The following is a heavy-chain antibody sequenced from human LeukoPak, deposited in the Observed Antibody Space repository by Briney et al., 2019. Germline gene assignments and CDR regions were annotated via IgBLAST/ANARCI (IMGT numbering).Heavy chain of an antibody. CDR3: ARGLVPADYYYYYMDV. CDR2: ISAYNGNT. Sequence: GASVKVSCKASGYTFTSYGISWVRQAPGQGLDWMGWISAYNGNTNYAQKLQGRVTMTTDTSTSTAYMELRSLRSDDTAVYYCARGLVPADYYYYYMDVWGKGTTVTVSS. D-gene: IGHD2-2*01. CDR1: GYTFTSYG. J-gene: IGHJ6*03. V-gene: IGHV1-18*01.